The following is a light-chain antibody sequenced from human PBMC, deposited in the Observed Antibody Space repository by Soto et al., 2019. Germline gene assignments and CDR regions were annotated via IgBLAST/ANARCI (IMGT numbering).Light chain of an antibody. Sequence: DIQMTQSPSSLSASVGDRITITCRASQDISDHLAWYQHKPGKVPKLLIYEASTLQSGVPSRFSGGGSGTDVTLTISSLQPEDVATYYCQKYNRPPRTFGQGTKVELK. CDR1: QDISDH. CDR3: QKYNRPPRT. J-gene: IGKJ1*01. CDR2: EAS. V-gene: IGKV1-27*01.